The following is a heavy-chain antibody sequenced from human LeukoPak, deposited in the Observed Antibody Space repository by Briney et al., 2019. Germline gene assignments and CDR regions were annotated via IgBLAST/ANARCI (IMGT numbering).Heavy chain of an antibody. D-gene: IGHD6-13*01. CDR1: GFTFINSA. J-gene: IGHJ6*03. CDR2: ISRSGNNT. CDR3: TKIRGAAAGYMDV. Sequence: RAGGSLRLSCAASGFTFINSAMNWVRQAPGKGLEWVSAISRSGNNTYYADSVKGQFTISRDNSKNTLYLQMKSLRAEDTAVYFCTKIRGAAAGYMDVWGKGTTVTVSS. V-gene: IGHV3-23*01.